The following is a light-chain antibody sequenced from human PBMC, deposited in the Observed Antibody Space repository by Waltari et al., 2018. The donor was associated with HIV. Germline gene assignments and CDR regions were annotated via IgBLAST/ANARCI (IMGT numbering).Light chain of an antibody. V-gene: IGLV1-40*01. CDR3: QSYDTSLGAFYV. J-gene: IGLJ1*01. CDR2: GDY. Sequence: QSVLTQPPSVSGAPGQRVTIACSGSSSNIGANHDVHWYQQLPGTAPNILIYGDYRRPSGVPDRFSGSKSGTSAFLAITGLQPEDEADYFCQSYDTSLGAFYVFGTGTKVTVL. CDR1: SSNIGANHD.